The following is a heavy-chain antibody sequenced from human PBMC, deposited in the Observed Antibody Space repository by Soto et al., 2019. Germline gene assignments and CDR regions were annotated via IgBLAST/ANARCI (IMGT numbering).Heavy chain of an antibody. D-gene: IGHD3-9*01. J-gene: IGHJ4*01. CDR3: TADSLFTGQLVRMDN. V-gene: IGHV3-15*07. Sequence: GGSVRLSCAASGVSFSDAWINWVRQAPGKGLEWVGRIKSKTDGGTTDFAAPVEGRFAISRDDSRDVVYMEMYSLKTDDTAVYFCTADSLFTGQLVRMDNWGHGTLVTVSS. CDR2: IKSKTDGGTT. CDR1: GVSFSDAW.